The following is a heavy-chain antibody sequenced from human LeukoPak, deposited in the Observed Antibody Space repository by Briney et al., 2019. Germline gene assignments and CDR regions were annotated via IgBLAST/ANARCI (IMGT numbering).Heavy chain of an antibody. D-gene: IGHD3-10*01. CDR1: GYTFTSYG. V-gene: IGHV1-18*01. Sequence: ASVKVSCKASGYTFTSYGISWVRQAPGQGLEWMGWISAYNGNTNYAQKLQGRVTMTTDTSTSTAYMELRSLRSDDTAVYYCARDRALWFGELLSYFDYWGQGTLVTVSS. CDR3: ARDRALWFGELLSYFDY. CDR2: ISAYNGNT. J-gene: IGHJ4*02.